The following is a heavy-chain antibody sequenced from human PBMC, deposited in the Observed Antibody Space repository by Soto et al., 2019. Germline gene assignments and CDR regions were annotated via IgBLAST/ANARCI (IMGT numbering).Heavy chain of an antibody. D-gene: IGHD5-18*01. CDR2: ISYSGTT. J-gene: IGHJ5*02. Sequence: QVQLQESGPGLVKPSQTLSLTCTVSGDSISSNTNYWSWIRQPPGGGLEWIGFISYSGTTSYSPSLKSRVAISPDTSKNQFSLSLSSVTATDTAVYYCARGRGYSYGLDPWGQGTLVTVSS. V-gene: IGHV4-30-4*01. CDR3: ARGRGYSYGLDP. CDR1: GDSISSNTNY.